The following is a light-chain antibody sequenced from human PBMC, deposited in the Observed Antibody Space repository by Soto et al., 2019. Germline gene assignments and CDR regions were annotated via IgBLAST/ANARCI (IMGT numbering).Light chain of an antibody. CDR2: GAS. CDR1: QRVCSH. V-gene: IGKV3-15*01. J-gene: IGKJ4*01. CDR3: EEYKDWPTA. Sequence: VITLSQPTLYAALGERVTLSSRASQRVCSHLNWYQQKPGQAPRFLIYGASTRATGIPARFRGRGSGTEFTLTIDSLQSEDCAVDYCEEYKDWPTAFGGGT.